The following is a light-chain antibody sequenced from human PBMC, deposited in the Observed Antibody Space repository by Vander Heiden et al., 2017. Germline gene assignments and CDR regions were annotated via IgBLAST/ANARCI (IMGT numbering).Light chain of an antibody. J-gene: IGLJ3*02. CDR1: SGHSSYA. CDR2: LNSDGSH. Sequence: QPVLPQSPSASASLEPPVRPTCTSSSGHSSYAIAWHQQQPEKGPRYLMKLNSDGSHSKGDGIPDRFSGSSSGAERYLTISSLQSEDEADYYCQTWGTGIQVFGGGTKLTVL. V-gene: IGLV4-69*01. CDR3: QTWGTGIQV.